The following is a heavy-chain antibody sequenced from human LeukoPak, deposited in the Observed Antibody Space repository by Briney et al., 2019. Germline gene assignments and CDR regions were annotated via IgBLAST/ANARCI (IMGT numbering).Heavy chain of an antibody. CDR1: GFFFSRFG. Sequence: PGGSLRLSCETSGFFFSRFGMNWVRQAPGKGLEWVSSISRNNDNIYYTESVRGRFTVSRDNAENSVSLQMNSLRAEDTAVYYCARAPGGTTIFGVVRVQTVYYMDVRGKGTTVTVSS. D-gene: IGHD3-3*01. V-gene: IGHV3-48*04. CDR3: ARAPGGTTIFGVVRVQTVYYMDV. CDR2: ISRNNDNI. J-gene: IGHJ6*03.